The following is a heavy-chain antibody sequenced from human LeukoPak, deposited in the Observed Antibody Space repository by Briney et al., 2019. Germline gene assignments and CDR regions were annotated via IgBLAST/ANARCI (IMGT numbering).Heavy chain of an antibody. CDR1: GGTFRDYG. Sequence: SVKVSCKASGGTFRDYGVTWVRQAPGQGLEWMGGIIPIFGTPVYAQRLQGRVTIIVDESTNTAYMELNSLRSEDTAFYYCARGPLNYYGSGSYFPTHFDYWGQGTLVTVSS. CDR3: ARGPLNYYGSGSYFPTHFDY. CDR2: IIPIFGTP. D-gene: IGHD3-10*01. V-gene: IGHV1-69*13. J-gene: IGHJ4*02.